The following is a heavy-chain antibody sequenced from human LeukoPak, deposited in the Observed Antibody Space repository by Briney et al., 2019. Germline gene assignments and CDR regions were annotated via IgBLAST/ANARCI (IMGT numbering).Heavy chain of an antibody. Sequence: SETLSLTCTVSGYSINSTYYWGWIRQPPGKGLEWIGSIYHSGSPDYNPSLKSRVTISVDTSKNQFSLKLSSVTAADTAVYYCARVVVAATPLFDYWGQGTLVTVSS. CDR1: GYSINSTYY. J-gene: IGHJ4*02. V-gene: IGHV4-38-2*02. D-gene: IGHD2-15*01. CDR3: ARVVVAATPLFDY. CDR2: IYHSGSP.